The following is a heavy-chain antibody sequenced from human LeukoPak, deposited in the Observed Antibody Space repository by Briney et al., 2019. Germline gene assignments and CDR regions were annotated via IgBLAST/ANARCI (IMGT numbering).Heavy chain of an antibody. CDR2: INPSGGST. CDR1: GYSFTSYY. V-gene: IGHV1-46*01. CDR3: ARDRTTLDNDAFDI. D-gene: IGHD4-17*01. Sequence: ASVKVSCKASGYSFTSYYMRWVRQAPGQGLEWMGIINPSGGSTSYAQKFQGRVTMTRDMSTSTVYMELSSLRSEDTVVYYCARDRTTLDNDAFDIWGQGTMVTVSS. J-gene: IGHJ3*02.